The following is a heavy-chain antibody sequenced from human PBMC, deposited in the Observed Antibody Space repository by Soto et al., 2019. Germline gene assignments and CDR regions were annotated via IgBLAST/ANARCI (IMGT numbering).Heavy chain of an antibody. V-gene: IGHV1-46*01. Sequence: SVKVSCKASGYTFTSYYMHWVRQSPGQGLEWMGIINPSGGSTSYAQKFQGRVTMTRDTSTSTVYMELSSLRSEDTAVYYCARQYYDFWSGYYQAPKLIYYYYGMDVWGQGTTVTVSS. CDR1: GYTFTSYY. J-gene: IGHJ6*02. D-gene: IGHD3-3*01. CDR3: ARQYYDFWSGYYQAPKLIYYYYGMDV. CDR2: INPSGGST.